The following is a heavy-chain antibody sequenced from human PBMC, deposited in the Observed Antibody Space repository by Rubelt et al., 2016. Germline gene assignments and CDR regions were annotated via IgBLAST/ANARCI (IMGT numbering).Heavy chain of an antibody. CDR2: IYHSGST. J-gene: IGHJ4*02. D-gene: IGHD6-19*01. CDR3: ARHPGYSSALLDY. V-gene: IGHV4-4*02. CDR1: GGSISSIDW. Sequence: QVQLQQWGAGLLKPSGTLSLTCTVSGGSISSIDWWSWVRQPPGKGLEWIGEIYHSGSTNYNPSLKSRVTISMDKSKNQFSLTLRSVTAADTAVYYCARHPGYSSALLDYWGQGTLVTVSS.